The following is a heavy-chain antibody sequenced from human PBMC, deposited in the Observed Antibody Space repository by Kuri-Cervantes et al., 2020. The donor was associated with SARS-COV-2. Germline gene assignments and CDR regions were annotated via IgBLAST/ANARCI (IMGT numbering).Heavy chain of an antibody. CDR3: TRATRVVIAIPFWFDP. D-gene: IGHD2-21*01. J-gene: IGHJ5*02. CDR1: GFTFHTYE. V-gene: IGHV3-48*03. CDR2: ISVTASTI. Sequence: GESLKISCEGSGFTFHTYEMNWVRQAPGKGLEWISYISVTASTIYYADSVKGQFTVSRDNAKNSLYLQMNSLRAEDTAVYYCTRATRVVIAIPFWFDPWGQGTLVTVSS.